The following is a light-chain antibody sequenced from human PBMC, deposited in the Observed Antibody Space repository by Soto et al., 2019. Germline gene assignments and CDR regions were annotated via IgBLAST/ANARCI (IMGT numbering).Light chain of an antibody. CDR3: QQLDSYPLT. CDR2: AAS. Sequence: IQLTQSPSSLSASVGDRVTITCRASQGISSYLAWYQQKPGKVPKLLIYAASTLQGGVPSRFSGSGSWTDFTLTISSLQPEDFATYYCQQLDSYPLTFGGGTKVEIK. J-gene: IGKJ4*01. CDR1: QGISSY. V-gene: IGKV1-9*01.